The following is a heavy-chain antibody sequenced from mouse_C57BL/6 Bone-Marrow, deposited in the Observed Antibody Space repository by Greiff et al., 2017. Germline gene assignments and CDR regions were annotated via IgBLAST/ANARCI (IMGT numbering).Heavy chain of an antibody. D-gene: IGHD1-1*01. CDR3: AREDYGEFFAY. CDR1: GFTFSSYA. CDR2: ISDGGSYT. V-gene: IGHV5-4*01. J-gene: IGHJ3*01. Sequence: EVQGVESGGGLVKPGGSLKLSCAASGFTFSSYAMSWVRQTPEKRLEWVATISDGGSYTYYPDNVKGRFTISRDNAKNNLYLQMSHLKSEDTAMYYCAREDYGEFFAYWGQGTLVTVSA.